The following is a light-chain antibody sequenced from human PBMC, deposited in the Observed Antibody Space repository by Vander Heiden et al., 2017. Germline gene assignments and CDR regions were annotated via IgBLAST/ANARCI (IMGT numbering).Light chain of an antibody. CDR3: QSYDSSLSGHVV. Sequence: QSVLTQPPSVSGAPGQRVTIPCTGSSSNIGAGYDVHWYQQLPGTAPKLLIYGNSKRPSGVPDRFSGSKSGTSASLAITGLQAEDEADYYCQSYDSSLSGHVVFGGGTKLTVL. CDR1: SSNIGAGYD. J-gene: IGLJ2*01. CDR2: GNS. V-gene: IGLV1-40*01.